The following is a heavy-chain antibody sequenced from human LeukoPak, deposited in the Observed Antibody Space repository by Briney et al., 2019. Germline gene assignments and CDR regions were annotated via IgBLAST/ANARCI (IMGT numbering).Heavy chain of an antibody. D-gene: IGHD3-3*01. J-gene: IGHJ5*02. Sequence: GGSLRLSCAASGFTFDDYAMHWVRHAPGKGLEWVSLISGDGGSTYYADSVKGRFTVSRDNSKNSLYLQMNSLRTEDTALYYCAKDISNYDFWSGFYTWGQGTLVTVSS. CDR2: ISGDGGST. CDR1: GFTFDDYA. CDR3: AKDISNYDFWSGFYT. V-gene: IGHV3-43*02.